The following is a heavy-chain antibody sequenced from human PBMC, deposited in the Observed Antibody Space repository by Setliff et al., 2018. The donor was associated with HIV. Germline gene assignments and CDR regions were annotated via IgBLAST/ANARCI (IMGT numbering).Heavy chain of an antibody. CDR1: GGSISNSRYY. CDR2: IYYSGST. J-gene: IGHJ5*02. CDR3: ASRVYYYDSSGYLREEGFDP. Sequence: PSETLSLTCTVSGGSISNSRYYWSGIRQHPGMGLEWIGRIYYSGSTYYTPSHKSRVTISVDTSKNQFSLKLSSVTAADAAVYYCASRVYYYDSSGYLREEGFDPWGQGTLVTVSS. D-gene: IGHD3-22*01. V-gene: IGHV4-39*01.